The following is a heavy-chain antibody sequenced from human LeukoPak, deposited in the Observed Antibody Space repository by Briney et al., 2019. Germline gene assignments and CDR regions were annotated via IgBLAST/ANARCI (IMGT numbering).Heavy chain of an antibody. Sequence: SETLSLTCIVSGGSARSYYWSWIRQPPGEGLEWIAYIHNSRSTNYNPSLKSRVTISVDTSKNQFSLKLRSVTAADTAVYYCVRDWEGFNFDIWGQGTMVTVSS. J-gene: IGHJ3*02. CDR1: GGSARSYY. CDR2: IHNSRST. D-gene: IGHD1-26*01. CDR3: VRDWEGFNFDI. V-gene: IGHV4-59*02.